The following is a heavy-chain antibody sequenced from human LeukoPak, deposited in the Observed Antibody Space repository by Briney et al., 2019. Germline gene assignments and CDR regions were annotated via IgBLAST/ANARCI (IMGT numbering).Heavy chain of an antibody. CDR2: IYPGDSDT. CDR3: ARGAEFYYDSSGYWNSFDP. J-gene: IGHJ5*02. V-gene: IGHV5-51*01. CDR1: GYSFTSYW. Sequence: GESLKISCKGSGYSFTSYWIGWVRQLPGKGLEWMGIIYPGDSDTRYSPSFQGQVTISADKSISTAYLQWSSLKASDTAMYYCARGAEFYYDSSGYWNSFDPWGQGTLVTVSS. D-gene: IGHD3-22*01.